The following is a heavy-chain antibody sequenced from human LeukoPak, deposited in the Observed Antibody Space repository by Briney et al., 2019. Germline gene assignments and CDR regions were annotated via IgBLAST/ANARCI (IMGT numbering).Heavy chain of an antibody. CDR2: ISWNSGSI. J-gene: IGHJ4*02. CDR3: AKASGWRPFDY. Sequence: GRSLRLSCAASGFTFDDYAMHWVRHAPGKGLEWVSGISWNSGSIGYADSVKGRFTISRDNAKNSLYLQMNSLRAEDTALYYCAKASGWRPFDYWGQGTLVTVSS. V-gene: IGHV3-9*01. D-gene: IGHD6-19*01. CDR1: GFTFDDYA.